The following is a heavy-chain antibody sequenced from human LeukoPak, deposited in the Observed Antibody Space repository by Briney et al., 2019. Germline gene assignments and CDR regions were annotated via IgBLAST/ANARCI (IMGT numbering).Heavy chain of an antibody. CDR1: GVSISSGSYY. D-gene: IGHD3-16*01. CDR3: ARRGDP. CDR2: IYYSGIT. J-gene: IGHJ5*02. V-gene: IGHV4-39*01. Sequence: SETLSLTCTVSGVSISSGSYYWGWIRQPPGKGLEWIGSIYYSGITHYKPSLKSRVTISADTSKNQFSLKLSSVTAADTAVYYCARRGDPWGQGTLVTVSS.